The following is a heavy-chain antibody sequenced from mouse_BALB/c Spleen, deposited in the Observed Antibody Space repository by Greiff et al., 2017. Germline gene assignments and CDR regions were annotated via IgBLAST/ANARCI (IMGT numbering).Heavy chain of an antibody. D-gene: IGHD1-1*01. CDR1: GYSITSGYS. V-gene: IGHV3-1*02. CDR2: IHYSGST. CDR3: ASREDYYGSLDY. Sequence: EVKLMESGPDLVKPSQSLSLTCTVTGYSITSGYSWHWIRQFPGNKLEWMGYIHYSGSTNYNPSLKSRITITRDTSKNQFFLQLNSVTTEDTATYYCASREDYYGSLDYWGQGTTLTVSS. J-gene: IGHJ2*01.